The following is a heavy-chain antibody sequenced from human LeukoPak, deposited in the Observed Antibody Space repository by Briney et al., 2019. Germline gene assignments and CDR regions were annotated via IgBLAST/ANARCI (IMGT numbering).Heavy chain of an antibody. CDR1: GFTFSSYG. V-gene: IGHV3-23*01. D-gene: IGHD6-19*01. CDR3: AKDESVAEYYFDY. J-gene: IGHJ4*02. CDR2: ISGSGGST. Sequence: GGSLRLSCAASGFTFSSYGMSWVRQAPGKGLEWVSAISGSGGSTYYADSVKGRFTISRDNSKNTLYLQMNSLRAKDTAVYYCAKDESVAEYYFDYWGQGTLVTVSS.